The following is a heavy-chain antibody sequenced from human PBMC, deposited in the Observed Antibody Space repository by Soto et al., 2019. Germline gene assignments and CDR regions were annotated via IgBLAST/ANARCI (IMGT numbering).Heavy chain of an antibody. CDR1: RFSFSSYA. J-gene: IGHJ6*02. V-gene: IGHV3-23*01. D-gene: IGHD1-20*01. CDR2: ITSSGDRT. Sequence: PGWSLRLSCVDSRFSFSSYAMSLVRQAPGKGLEWVSSITSSGDRTHYADSVKGRFTISRDNSKNTLYLQMNSLRGEDTARYYCATPGTVARYGPSYGMDVWGQGTKVTVS. CDR3: ATPGTVARYGPSYGMDV.